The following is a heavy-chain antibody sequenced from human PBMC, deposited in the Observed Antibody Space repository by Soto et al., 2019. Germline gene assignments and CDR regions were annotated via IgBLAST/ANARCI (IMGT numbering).Heavy chain of an antibody. J-gene: IGHJ5*02. CDR2: INPSSGST. Sequence: ASVKVSCKASGYSFSNHYINWVRQAPGQGLEWMGIINPSSGSTRYEQKFQGRVTMTRDTSTSTVYMELSSLRSEDTAIYYCARANIYSSGWYGWFDPWGQGTLVTVSS. CDR3: ARANIYSSGWYGWFDP. V-gene: IGHV1-46*01. CDR1: GYSFSNHY. D-gene: IGHD6-19*01.